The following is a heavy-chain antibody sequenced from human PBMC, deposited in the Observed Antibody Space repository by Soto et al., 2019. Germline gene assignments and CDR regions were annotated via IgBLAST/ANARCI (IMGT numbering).Heavy chain of an antibody. CDR1: GYTFTSYD. CDR3: ATGGSTVTREFDY. V-gene: IGHV1-2*04. Sequence: QVQLVQSGAEVKKPGASVKVSCKASGYTFTSYDINWVRQATGQGLEWMGWINPNSGDTEYAQNFQGWVTMTRDTSISTAYMELRRLRSDDTAVYYCATGGSTVTREFDYWGQGTLVSVSS. J-gene: IGHJ4*02. D-gene: IGHD4-17*01. CDR2: INPNSGDT.